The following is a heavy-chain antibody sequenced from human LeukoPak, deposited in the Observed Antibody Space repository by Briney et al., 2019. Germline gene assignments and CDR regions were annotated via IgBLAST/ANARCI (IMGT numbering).Heavy chain of an antibody. D-gene: IGHD6-25*01. V-gene: IGHV3-43*01. J-gene: IGHJ4*02. CDR2: ITHDGGAA. Sequence: GGSLRLSCAASEFTFNEYTMHWVRQAPGKGLERVSLITHDGGAAFYADSVRGRFTISRDNSRNSLYLQMDSLRTEDTALYYCAREKRRLVDYWGQGTLVTVSS. CDR1: EFTFNEYT. CDR3: AREKRRLVDY.